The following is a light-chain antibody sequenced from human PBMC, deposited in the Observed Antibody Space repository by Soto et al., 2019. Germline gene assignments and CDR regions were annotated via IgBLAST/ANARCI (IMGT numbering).Light chain of an antibody. J-gene: IGKJ4*01. V-gene: IGKV3-15*01. CDR2: AAS. CDR1: QSISSS. CDR3: QQYNSWHPIT. Sequence: EIVMTQSPATLSVSPGERVTLSCRASQSISSSYLAWYQQKPGQAPRLLIYAASTRATDIPDRFSGSGSGTEFTLTISSLQSEDFALYYCQQYNSWHPITFGGGTKVEIK.